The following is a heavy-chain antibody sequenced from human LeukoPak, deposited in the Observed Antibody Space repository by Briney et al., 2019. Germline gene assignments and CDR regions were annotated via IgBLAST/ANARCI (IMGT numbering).Heavy chain of an antibody. Sequence: GGSPRLSCAASGFTFSSYAMSWVRQAPGRGLEWVSPISASGGPPYYADSVKGRSTISRDNSKKTLYLQINNLRAEDTAVYYCAKSGPLLWPIDWGQGTLVTVSS. CDR2: ISASGGPP. CDR3: AKSGPLLWPID. V-gene: IGHV3-23*01. J-gene: IGHJ4*02. CDR1: GFTFSSYA. D-gene: IGHD3-16*01.